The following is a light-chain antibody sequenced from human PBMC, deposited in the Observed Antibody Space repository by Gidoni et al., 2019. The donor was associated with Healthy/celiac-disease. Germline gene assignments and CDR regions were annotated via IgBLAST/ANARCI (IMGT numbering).Light chain of an antibody. V-gene: IGLV2-23*01. CDR3: CSYAGGGV. J-gene: IGLJ2*01. Sequence: QSALTQPASVSGSPGQSIPISCTGTSSAVGSYNLVSWYQQHPGKAPKLMIYEGSKRPSGVSTRFSGSKSGNTASLTISGLQAEDEADYYCCSYAGGGVFGGGTKLTV. CDR2: EGS. CDR1: SSAVGSYNL.